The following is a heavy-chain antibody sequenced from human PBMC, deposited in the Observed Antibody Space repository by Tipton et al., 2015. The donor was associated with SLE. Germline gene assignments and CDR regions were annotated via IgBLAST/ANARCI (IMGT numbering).Heavy chain of an antibody. CDR2: IYTNENT. V-gene: IGHV4-4*07. D-gene: IGHD4-11*01. J-gene: IGHJ2*01. Sequence: TLSLTCTVSGGSISSYYWSWIRQPAGGGLEWIGRIYTNENTNYNPSLKSRVTMSVETSKNHFSPKLISVTAADTAVYYCAREFLNPVTTVHYYFDLWGRGTLVTVSS. CDR3: AREFLNPVTTVHYYFDL. CDR1: GGSISSYY.